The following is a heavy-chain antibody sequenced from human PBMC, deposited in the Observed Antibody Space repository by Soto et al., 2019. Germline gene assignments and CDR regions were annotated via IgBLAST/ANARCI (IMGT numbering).Heavy chain of an antibody. Sequence: ASVKVSCKASGYTFTNYGISWVRQAHGQGPEWMGWISGFNGNTKYARKVQGRVTLTTDTSATTAYMELRGLRSDDTAVYYCARGGSSWSAEYYEHWGQGTLVTVSS. CDR1: GYTFTNYG. CDR2: ISGFNGNT. V-gene: IGHV1-18*04. D-gene: IGHD6-13*01. J-gene: IGHJ1*01. CDR3: ARGGSSWSAEYYEH.